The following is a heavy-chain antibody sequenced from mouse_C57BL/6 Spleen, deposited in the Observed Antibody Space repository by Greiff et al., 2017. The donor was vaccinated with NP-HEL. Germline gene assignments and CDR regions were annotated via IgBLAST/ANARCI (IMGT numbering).Heavy chain of an antibody. CDR2: ISSGSSTI. V-gene: IGHV5-17*01. Sequence: EVHLVESGGGLVKPGGSLKLSCAASGFTFSDYGMHWVRQAPEKGLEWVAYISSGSSTIYYADTVKGRFTISRDNAKNTLFLQMTSLRSEDTAMYYCASTPHYPYAMDYWGQGTSVTVSS. CDR1: GFTFSDYG. J-gene: IGHJ4*01. CDR3: ASTPHYPYAMDY. D-gene: IGHD5-5*01.